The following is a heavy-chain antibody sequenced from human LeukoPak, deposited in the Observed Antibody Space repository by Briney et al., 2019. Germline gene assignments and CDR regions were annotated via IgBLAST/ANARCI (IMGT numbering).Heavy chain of an antibody. CDR3: ARDLRNYDILTGYYIAFDY. Sequence: ASVKVSCKASGYTFTSYGISWVRQAPGQGLEWMGWISAYNGNTNYAQKLQGRVTMTTDTSTSTAYMELTSLRSDDTAVYYCARDLRNYDILTGYYIAFDYWGQGALVSVPS. J-gene: IGHJ4*02. D-gene: IGHD3-9*01. V-gene: IGHV1-18*01. CDR2: ISAYNGNT. CDR1: GYTFTSYG.